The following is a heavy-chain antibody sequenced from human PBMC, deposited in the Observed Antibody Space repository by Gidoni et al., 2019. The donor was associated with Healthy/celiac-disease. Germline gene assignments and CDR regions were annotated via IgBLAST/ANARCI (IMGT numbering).Heavy chain of an antibody. CDR2: ISAYNGNT. CDR1: GYTFTSDG. Sequence: QVQLVQSGAEVKKPGASVKVSCTASGYTFTSDGLSWLRQAPGKGLEWMGWISAYNGNTNYAQKLQGRVTMTTDTSTSTAYMELRSLRSDDTAVYYCARDYYDTDDAFDIWGQGTMVTVSS. D-gene: IGHD3-22*01. J-gene: IGHJ3*02. V-gene: IGHV1-18*01. CDR3: ARDYYDTDDAFDI.